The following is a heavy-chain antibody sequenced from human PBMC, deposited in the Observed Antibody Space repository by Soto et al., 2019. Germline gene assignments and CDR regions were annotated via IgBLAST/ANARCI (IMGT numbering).Heavy chain of an antibody. J-gene: IGHJ3*02. V-gene: IGHV4-34*01. D-gene: IGHD6-19*01. CDR2: INHSGST. CDR1: GGSFSGYY. Sequence: SETLSLTCAVYGGSFSGYYWSWIRQPPGKGLEWIGEINHSGSTNYNPSLKSRVTISVDTSKNQFSLKLSSVTAADTAVYYCARGRSRPNRIAVAGNVAYCAFDIWGQGTMVTVSS. CDR3: ARGRSRPNRIAVAGNVAYCAFDI.